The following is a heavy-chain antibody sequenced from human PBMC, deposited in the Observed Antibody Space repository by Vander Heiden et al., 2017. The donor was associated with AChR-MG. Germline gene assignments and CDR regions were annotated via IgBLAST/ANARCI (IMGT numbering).Heavy chain of an antibody. V-gene: IGHV3-30*18. CDR1: GFTFSSYG. Sequence: QVQLVESGGGVVQPGRSLRLSCAASGFTFSSYGMHWVRQAPGKGLEWVAVISYDGSNKYYADSVKGRFTISRDNSKNTLYLQMNSLRAEDTAVYYCAKVRQLPGRITMMTAGFDYWGQGTLVTVSS. D-gene: IGHD3-22*01. CDR2: ISYDGSNK. J-gene: IGHJ4*02. CDR3: AKVRQLPGRITMMTAGFDY.